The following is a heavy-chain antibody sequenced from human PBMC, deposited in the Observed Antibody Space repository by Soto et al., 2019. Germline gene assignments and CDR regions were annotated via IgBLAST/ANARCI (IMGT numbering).Heavy chain of an antibody. CDR1: GDSVSSNSAT. CDR2: AYHRSKWYY. J-gene: IGHJ4*01. Sequence: QTLSLTCVISGDSVSSNSATWNWIRQSPSRGLEWLGRAYHRSKWYYDYAVSMKGRLTINPDTSKNQFSLQLSSVTPEDSGVYYCARVGSGQVRGPVYRDYWGQGSLVTVSS. CDR3: ARVGSGQVRGPVYRDY. D-gene: IGHD5-12*01. V-gene: IGHV6-1*01.